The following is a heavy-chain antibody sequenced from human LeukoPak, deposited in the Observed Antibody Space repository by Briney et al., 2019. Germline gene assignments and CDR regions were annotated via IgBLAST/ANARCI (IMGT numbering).Heavy chain of an antibody. V-gene: IGHV4-34*01. CDR3: ARHRRVVLWFGESNGDNWFDP. CDR1: GGSFSGYY. D-gene: IGHD3-10*01. J-gene: IGHJ5*02. Sequence: PSETLSLTCAVYGGSFSGYYWSWLRQPPGKGLEWIGEINHSGSTNYNPSLKSRVTISVDTSKNQFSLKLSSVTAADTAVYYCARHRRVVLWFGESNGDNWFDPWGQGTLVTVSS. CDR2: INHSGST.